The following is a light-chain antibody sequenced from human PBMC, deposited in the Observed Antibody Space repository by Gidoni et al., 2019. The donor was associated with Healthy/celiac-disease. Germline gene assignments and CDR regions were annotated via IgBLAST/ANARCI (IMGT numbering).Light chain of an antibody. J-gene: IGKJ3*01. CDR3: QQSYSTPFT. CDR2: AAS. CDR1: QSISSY. Sequence: DIQMTQSPSSLSASVGDRVTITCRASQSISSYLNWYQQKQVKAPKLLIYAASSLQSGVPSRFSVSGSGTDFTLTISSLQPEDFATYYCQQSYSTPFTFGPGTKVEIK. V-gene: IGKV1-39*01.